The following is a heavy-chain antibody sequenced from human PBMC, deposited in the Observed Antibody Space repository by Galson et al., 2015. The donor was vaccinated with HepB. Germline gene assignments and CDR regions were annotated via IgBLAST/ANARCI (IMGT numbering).Heavy chain of an antibody. D-gene: IGHD3-10*01. CDR1: GFTFSSYS. CDR2: ISSSSSTI. J-gene: IGHJ4*02. CDR3: ARGGGITMVRGVIPSPIDY. V-gene: IGHV3-48*01. Sequence: SLRLSCAASGFTFSSYSMNWVRQAPGKGLEWVSYISSSSSTIYYADSVKGRFTISRDNAKNSLYLQMNSLRAEDTAVYYCARGGGITMVRGVIPSPIDYWGQGTLVTVSS.